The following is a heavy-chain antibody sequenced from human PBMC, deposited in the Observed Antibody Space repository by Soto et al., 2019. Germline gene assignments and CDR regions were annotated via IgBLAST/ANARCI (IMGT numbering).Heavy chain of an antibody. J-gene: IGHJ4*02. CDR3: ARAAALKNFDY. V-gene: IGHV4-39*07. CDR2: IYYSGST. CDR1: GGSISSSSFY. D-gene: IGHD6-13*01. Sequence: SETLSLTCTVSGGSISSSSFYWGWIRQPPGKGLEWIGSIYYSGSTYYNPSLKSRVTISVDRSKNQFSLKLSSVTAADTAVYYCARAAALKNFDYWGQGTLVTVSS.